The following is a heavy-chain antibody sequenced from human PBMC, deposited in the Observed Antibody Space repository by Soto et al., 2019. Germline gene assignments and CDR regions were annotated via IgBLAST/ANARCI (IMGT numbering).Heavy chain of an antibody. Sequence: VKVSYKASGGSFSNYAINWVRRAPGQGLEWMGGFIPIFDASTSAQNFRGRVTITADESTTTAYMELSDLRSEDTAMYYCATKAESYGFDIWGQGTLVTVSS. J-gene: IGHJ3*02. CDR3: ATKAESYGFDI. CDR1: GGSFSNYA. V-gene: IGHV1-69*01. CDR2: FIPIFDAS. D-gene: IGHD3-10*01.